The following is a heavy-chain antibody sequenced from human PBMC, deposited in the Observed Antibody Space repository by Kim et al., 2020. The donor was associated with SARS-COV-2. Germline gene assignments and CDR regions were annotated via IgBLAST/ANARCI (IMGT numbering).Heavy chain of an antibody. D-gene: IGHD3-22*01. V-gene: IGHV1-69*13. CDR2: IIPIFGTA. Sequence: SVKVSCKASGGTFSSYAISWVRQAPGQGLEWMGGIIPIFGTANYAQKFQGRVTITADESTSTAYMELSSLRSEDTAVYYCVSFGSGYYPLRDYWGQGTLVTVSS. CDR3: VSFGSGYYPLRDY. J-gene: IGHJ4*02. CDR1: GGTFSSYA.